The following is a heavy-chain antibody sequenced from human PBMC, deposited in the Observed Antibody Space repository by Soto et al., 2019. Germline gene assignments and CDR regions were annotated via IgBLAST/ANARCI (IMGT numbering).Heavy chain of an antibody. V-gene: IGHV3-23*01. CDR1: GFTXSGHA. D-gene: IGHD1-1*01. CDR2: INGGGAGT. J-gene: IGHJ4*02. CDR3: ARRHETSLCFDF. Sequence: PGGSLRLSCAASGFTXSGHAMSWVRQAPGKGLEWVSAINGGGAGTYHADSVRGRFTISRDNSKNILYLQMNSLSAEDTAIYFCARRHETSLCFDFWGQGAPVTVSS.